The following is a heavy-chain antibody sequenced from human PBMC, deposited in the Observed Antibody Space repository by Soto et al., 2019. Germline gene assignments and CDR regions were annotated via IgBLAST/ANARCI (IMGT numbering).Heavy chain of an antibody. Sequence: GGSLRLSCAASGFTFSSYSMNWVRQAPGKGLEWVSSISSSSSYIYYADSVKGRFTISRDNAKNSLYLQMNSLRAEDTAVYYCARDGGGLVPAIDCWGQGTLVTVSS. J-gene: IGHJ4*02. D-gene: IGHD2-2*01. CDR3: ARDGGGLVPAIDC. CDR1: GFTFSSYS. CDR2: ISSSSSYI. V-gene: IGHV3-21*01.